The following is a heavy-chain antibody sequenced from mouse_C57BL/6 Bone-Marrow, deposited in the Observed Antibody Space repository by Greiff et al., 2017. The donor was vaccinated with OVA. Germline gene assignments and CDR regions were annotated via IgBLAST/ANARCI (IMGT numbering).Heavy chain of an antibody. Sequence: VKLMESGPGLVQPSQRLFISCTVSGFSLTSYGVHWVHQSPGQGLEWLGVIWGGGSTDYNAAFICRLSISKDNSKIQVFFIMNSLQADDTAIYYCSRPGNYSIDYWGQGTTLTVSS. V-gene: IGHV2-2*01. CDR2: IWGGGST. CDR3: SRPGNYSIDY. J-gene: IGHJ4*01. D-gene: IGHD3-1*01. CDR1: GFSLTSYG.